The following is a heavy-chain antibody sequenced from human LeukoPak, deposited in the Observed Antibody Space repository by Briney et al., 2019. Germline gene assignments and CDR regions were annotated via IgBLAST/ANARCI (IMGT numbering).Heavy chain of an antibody. D-gene: IGHD6-13*01. CDR2: MNPNSGNT. Sequence: ASVKVSCKASGYTFTSYDINWVRQATGQGLEWMGWMNPNSGNTDYAQKLQGRVTMTTDTSTSTAYMELRSLRSDDTAVYYCARERGEAAPRLDPWGQGALVTVSS. CDR3: ARERGEAAPRLDP. J-gene: IGHJ5*02. V-gene: IGHV1-8*01. CDR1: GYTFTSYD.